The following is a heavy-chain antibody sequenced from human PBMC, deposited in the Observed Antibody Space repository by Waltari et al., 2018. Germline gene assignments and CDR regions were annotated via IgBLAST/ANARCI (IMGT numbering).Heavy chain of an antibody. CDR2: IVVGRGNT. J-gene: IGHJ1*01. D-gene: IGHD6-13*01. CDR3: AAEAAAGRREDFQH. Sequence: QMQLVQSGPEVKKPGTSVKVSCKASGFTFTSSAVQWVRQARGQRLEWIGWIVVGRGNTNYAQKFQERVTITRDMATSTAYMELSSLGSEDTAVYYGAAEAAAGRREDFQHWGQGTLVTVSS. CDR1: GFTFTSSA. V-gene: IGHV1-58*01.